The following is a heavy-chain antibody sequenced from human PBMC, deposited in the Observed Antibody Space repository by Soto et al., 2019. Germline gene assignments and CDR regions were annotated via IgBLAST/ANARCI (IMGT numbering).Heavy chain of an antibody. V-gene: IGHV4-4*07. J-gene: IGHJ6*02. CDR1: TDSINSYY. Sequence: SETLSLTCTVTTDSINSYYWSWIRHPARKGLEWMGRVYSRGITNYKPSLKSRVTMSVDTSKNQFSLNLKSVTAADTAVYYCARDILVGAAVPLDYYYGLDVWGQGTSVTVSS. D-gene: IGHD2-2*01. CDR2: VYSRGIT. CDR3: ARDILVGAAVPLDYYYGLDV.